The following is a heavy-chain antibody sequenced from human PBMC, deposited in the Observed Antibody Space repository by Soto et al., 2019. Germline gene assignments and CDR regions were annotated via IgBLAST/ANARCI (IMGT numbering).Heavy chain of an antibody. V-gene: IGHV4-59*01. D-gene: IGHD3-9*01. CDR2: IYYSGST. Sequence: KPSETLSLTCTVSGGSISSYYWSWIRQPPGKGLEWIGYIYYSGSTNYNPSLKSRVTISVDTSKNQFSLKLSSVTAADTAVYYCARDRTYYDILSGMDVWGQGTTVTVSS. CDR1: GGSISSYY. CDR3: ARDRTYYDILSGMDV. J-gene: IGHJ6*02.